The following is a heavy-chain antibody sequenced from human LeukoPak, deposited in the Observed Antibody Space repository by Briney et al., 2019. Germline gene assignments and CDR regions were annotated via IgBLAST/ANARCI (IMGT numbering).Heavy chain of an antibody. CDR1: GGSISSYY. Sequence: PSETLSLTCTVSGGSISSYYWSWIRQPPGKGLEWIGYIYYSGSTNYNPSLKSRVTISVDTSKNQFSLKLSSVTAADTAVYYCARQVGQWLVGHPYFDYWGQGTLVTVSS. CDR2: IYYSGST. CDR3: ARQVGQWLVGHPYFDY. D-gene: IGHD6-19*01. V-gene: IGHV4-59*08. J-gene: IGHJ4*02.